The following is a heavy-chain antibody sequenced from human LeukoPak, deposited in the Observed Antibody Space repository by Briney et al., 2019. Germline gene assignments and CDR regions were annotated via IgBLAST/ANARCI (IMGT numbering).Heavy chain of an antibody. V-gene: IGHV3-53*01. Sequence: GGSLRLSCAASGFTVSSNYMSWVRQAPGKGLDWVSAIYSGGSTYYADSVKGRFTISRDNSKNTLYLQMNSLRAEDTAVYYCARHRAMGKYYFDYWGQGTLVTVSS. CDR3: ARHRAMGKYYFDY. CDR1: GFTVSSNY. CDR2: IYSGGST. J-gene: IGHJ4*02. D-gene: IGHD5-18*01.